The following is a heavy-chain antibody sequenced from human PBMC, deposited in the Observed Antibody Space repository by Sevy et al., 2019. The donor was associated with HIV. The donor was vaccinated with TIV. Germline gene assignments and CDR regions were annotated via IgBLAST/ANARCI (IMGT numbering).Heavy chain of an antibody. Sequence: GGSPRLSCAASGFTFSSYVMHWVRQAPGKGLEWVAVISYDGSEKYHADSVKGRFTISRDNSKNTLYLQMNSLRTEDTAVYYCARAQGVLLWSGEFPLWGQGTLVTVSS. J-gene: IGHJ4*02. D-gene: IGHD3-10*01. CDR1: GFTFSSYV. CDR2: ISYDGSEK. V-gene: IGHV3-30*04. CDR3: ARAQGVLLWSGEFPL.